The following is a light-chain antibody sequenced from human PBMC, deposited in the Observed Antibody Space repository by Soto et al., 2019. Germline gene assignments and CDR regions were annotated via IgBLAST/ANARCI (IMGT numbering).Light chain of an antibody. Sequence: EIEMTQSPATLSVSPGERATLSCRASQSVSSNLAWYQQKPGQAPRLLIYGASTRATGIPARFSGSGSGTEFTLTISSLQSEDFAVYYCQHEGTFGQGTKVDIK. J-gene: IGKJ1*01. V-gene: IGKV3-15*01. CDR3: QHEGT. CDR2: GAS. CDR1: QSVSSN.